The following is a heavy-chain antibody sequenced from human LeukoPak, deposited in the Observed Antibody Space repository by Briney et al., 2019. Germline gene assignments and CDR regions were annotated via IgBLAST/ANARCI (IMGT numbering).Heavy chain of an antibody. CDR2: IIPIFGTA. CDR3: AREEQGSGWDLWVY. CDR1: GGTFSSYA. Sequence: VASVKVSCKASGGTFSSYAISWGRQAPGQGLEWMGRIIPIFGTANYAQKFQGRVTITTDESTSTAYMKLSSLRSEDTAVYYCAREEQGSGWDLWVYWGQGTLVTVSS. V-gene: IGHV1-69*05. J-gene: IGHJ4*02. D-gene: IGHD6-19*01.